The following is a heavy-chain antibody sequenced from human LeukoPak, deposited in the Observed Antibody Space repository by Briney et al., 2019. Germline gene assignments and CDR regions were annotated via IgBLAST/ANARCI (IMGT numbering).Heavy chain of an antibody. CDR2: IYYSGST. V-gene: IGHV4-39*01. CDR3: ARHSISMVRGVIPYNWFDP. J-gene: IGHJ5*02. D-gene: IGHD3-10*01. Sequence: PSETLSLTCTVSGGSISSSSYYWGWIRQPPGKGLEWIVSIYYSGSTYYNPSLKSRVTISVDTSKNQFSLKLSSVTAADTAVYYCARHSISMVRGVIPYNWFDPWGQGTLVTVSS. CDR1: GGSISSSSYY.